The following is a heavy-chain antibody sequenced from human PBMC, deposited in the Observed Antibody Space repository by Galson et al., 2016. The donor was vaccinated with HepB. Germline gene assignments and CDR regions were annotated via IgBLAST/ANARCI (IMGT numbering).Heavy chain of an antibody. V-gene: IGHV4-39*07. CDR2: IYYSGNT. CDR1: GGSISSSSYY. J-gene: IGHJ5*02. D-gene: IGHD6-13*01. CDR3: ARVGPGSSWYPGRVFWFDP. Sequence: SETLSLTCTVSGGSISSSSYYWGWLRQPPGKGLDWIGSIYYSGNTNYNPSLKSRVTMSVDTSKNQFSLKLSSVTAADTAVYYCARVGPGSSWYPGRVFWFDPWGQGTLVTVSS.